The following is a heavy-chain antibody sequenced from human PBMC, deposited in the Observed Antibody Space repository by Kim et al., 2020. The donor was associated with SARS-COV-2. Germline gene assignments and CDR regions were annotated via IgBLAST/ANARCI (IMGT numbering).Heavy chain of an antibody. D-gene: IGHD5-18*01. CDR2: ISGLSSTI. CDR3: ARDGDTGMVSPDYFDY. J-gene: IGHJ4*02. Sequence: GGSLRLSCAASGFTFDNYEMSWVRQAPGKGLEWISYISGLSSTIYYADSVKGRFTISRDNAQNSLTLQMNSLRAEDTAVYYCARDGDTGMVSPDYFDYWGQGTLVTVSS. V-gene: IGHV3-48*03. CDR1: GFTFDNYE.